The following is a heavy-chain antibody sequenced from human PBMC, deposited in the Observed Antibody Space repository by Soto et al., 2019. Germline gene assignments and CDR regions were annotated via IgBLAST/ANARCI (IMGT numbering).Heavy chain of an antibody. CDR2: MYNGGAT. J-gene: IGHJ4*02. Sequence: QVQLQESGPGLVKPSETLSLTCTVSGGSISSSDDYWSWIRQSPDRGLEWIGHMYNGGATYSSPSLRSRLTIAVDTSKTQFFLKVTSLSAADTAVYYCARGSSGDKVDYWGQGILVTVSS. CDR3: ARGSSGDKVDY. D-gene: IGHD3-10*01. CDR1: GGSISSSDDY. V-gene: IGHV4-30-4*01.